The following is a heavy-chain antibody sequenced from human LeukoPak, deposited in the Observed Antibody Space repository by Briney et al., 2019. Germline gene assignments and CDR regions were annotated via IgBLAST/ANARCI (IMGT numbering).Heavy chain of an antibody. CDR1: GGTFSSYA. D-gene: IGHD5-18*01. CDR3: ARERLDPAPETWRQLYYMDV. Sequence: SVKVSCKASGGTFSSYAISWVRQAPGQGLEWMGGIIPIFGTANYAQKFQGRVTITADESTSTAYMELSSLRSEDTAVYYCARERLDPAPETWRQLYYMDVWGKGTTVTVSS. V-gene: IGHV1-69*13. J-gene: IGHJ6*03. CDR2: IIPIFGTA.